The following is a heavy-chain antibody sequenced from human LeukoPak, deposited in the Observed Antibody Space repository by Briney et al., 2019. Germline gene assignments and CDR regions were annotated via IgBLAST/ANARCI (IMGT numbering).Heavy chain of an antibody. Sequence: GGSLRLSCAASGFTFSHAWMSWVRQAPGKGLEWVSGISWNSGSIGYADSVKGRFTISRDNAKNSLYLQMNSLRAEDMALYYCAKEAGGAFGFDYWGQGTLVTVSS. CDR3: AKEAGGAFGFDY. D-gene: IGHD3-3*02. V-gene: IGHV3-9*03. CDR1: GFTFSHAW. J-gene: IGHJ4*02. CDR2: ISWNSGSI.